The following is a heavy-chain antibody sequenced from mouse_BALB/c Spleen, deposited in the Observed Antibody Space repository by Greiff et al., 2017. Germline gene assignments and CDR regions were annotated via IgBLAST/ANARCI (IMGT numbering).Heavy chain of an antibody. J-gene: IGHJ2*01. Sequence: EVQLVESGPGLVKPSQSLSLTCTVTGYSITSDYAWNWIRQFPGNKLEWMGYISYSGSTSYNPSLKSRISITRDTSKNQFFLQLNSVTTEDTATYYCARLGWLPNYFDYWGQGTTLTVSS. V-gene: IGHV3-2*02. CDR1: GYSITSDYA. D-gene: IGHD2-3*01. CDR2: ISYSGST. CDR3: ARLGWLPNYFDY.